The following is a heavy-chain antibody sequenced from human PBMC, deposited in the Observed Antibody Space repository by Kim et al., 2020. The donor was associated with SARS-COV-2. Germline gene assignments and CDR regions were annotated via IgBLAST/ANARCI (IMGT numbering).Heavy chain of an antibody. CDR2: IYWDDDK. CDR3: AREYYYGSGSYYNGGVDY. V-gene: IGHV2-5*02. D-gene: IGHD3-10*01. CDR1: GFSLSTSGVG. J-gene: IGHJ4*02. Sequence: SGPTLVKPTQTLTLTCTFSGFSLSTSGVGVGWIRQPPGKALEWLTLIYWDDDKRYSPSLKSRLTITKDTSKNQVVLTMTNMDPVDTATYYCAREYYYGSGSYYNGGVDYWGQGTLVTVSS.